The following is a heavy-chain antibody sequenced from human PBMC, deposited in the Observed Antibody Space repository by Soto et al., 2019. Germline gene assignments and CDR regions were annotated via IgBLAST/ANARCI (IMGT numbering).Heavy chain of an antibody. D-gene: IGHD6-13*01. CDR1: GGTFSSYS. CDR2: IIPIFGTA. CDR3: ASAGYSSSWVYYGMDV. J-gene: IGHJ6*02. V-gene: IGHV1-69*13. Sequence: ASVKVSCKASGGTFSSYSISWVRQAPGQGLEWMGGIIPIFGTANYAQKFQGRVTITADESTSTAYMELSSLRSEDTAVYYCASAGYSSSWVYYGMDVWGQGATVTVSS.